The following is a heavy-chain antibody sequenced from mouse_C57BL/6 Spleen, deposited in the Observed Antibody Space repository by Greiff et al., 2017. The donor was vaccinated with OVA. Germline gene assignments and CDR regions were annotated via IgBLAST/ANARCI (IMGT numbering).Heavy chain of an antibody. Sequence: QVQLQQPGAELVKPGASVKLSCKASGYTFTSYWMQWVKQRPGQGLEWIGEIDPSDSYTNYNQKFKGKATLTVDPSSSTAYMQLSSLTSEDSAVDYCVRGDDGYLYYFDYWGQGTTLTVSS. CDR1: GYTFTSYW. CDR3: VRGDDGYLYYFDY. J-gene: IGHJ2*01. D-gene: IGHD2-3*01. V-gene: IGHV1-50*01. CDR2: IDPSDSYT.